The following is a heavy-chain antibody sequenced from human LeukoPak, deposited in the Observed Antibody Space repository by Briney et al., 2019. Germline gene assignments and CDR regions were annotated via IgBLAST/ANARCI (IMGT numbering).Heavy chain of an antibody. CDR1: GFTFSSYA. Sequence: GXSLRLSCAASGFTFSSYAMNWVRQAPGKGLEWVSYISSTSGYILYTEYVKGRFTIYRDNEKNSLYVKMNSLRAEDTAVYYCATYTMETSLGYSSGWNYFDFWGQGTLVTVSS. CDR3: ATYTMETSLGYSSGWNYFDF. J-gene: IGHJ4*02. CDR2: ISSTSGYI. D-gene: IGHD6-19*01. V-gene: IGHV3-21*01.